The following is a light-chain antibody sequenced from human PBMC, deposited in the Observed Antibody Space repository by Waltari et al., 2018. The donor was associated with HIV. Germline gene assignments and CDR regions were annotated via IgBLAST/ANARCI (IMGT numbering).Light chain of an antibody. CDR2: KAS. J-gene: IGKJ1*01. V-gene: IGKV1-5*03. CDR3: QQYSTYAWA. Sequence: DIQMTQSPSTLSAFVGDRVTITCRDSQSINTWLAWYQQKPVKAPKVLIYKASSLESGVPSRFSGSGSGTEFTLTISSLQPDDSATYYCQQYSTYAWAFGQGTKVEIK. CDR1: QSINTW.